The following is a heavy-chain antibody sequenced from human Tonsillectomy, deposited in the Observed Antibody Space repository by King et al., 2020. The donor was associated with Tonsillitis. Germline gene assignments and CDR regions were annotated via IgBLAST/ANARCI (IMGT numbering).Heavy chain of an antibody. CDR3: ARDPLQDNSVPEF. Sequence: VQLQESGPRLVKPSETMSLTCAVSGYSLSSGYYWGWIRQPPGKGLEWLGSIDHSGSAYYNPSLQSRLTLSVNTSKNEFSLKLTSVTAADTAVYYCARDPLQDNSVPEFWSQGTLVTVSS. D-gene: IGHD3-22*01. CDR1: GYSLSSGYY. CDR2: IDHSGSA. J-gene: IGHJ4*02. V-gene: IGHV4-38-2*02.